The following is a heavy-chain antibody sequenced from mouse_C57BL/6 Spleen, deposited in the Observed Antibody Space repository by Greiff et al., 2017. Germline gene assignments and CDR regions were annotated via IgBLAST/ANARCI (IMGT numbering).Heavy chain of an antibody. V-gene: IGHV5-4*03. CDR3: ARIYYYGSSPYWYFDV. CDR1: GFTFSSYA. D-gene: IGHD1-1*01. Sequence: EVKLMESGGGLVKPGGSLKLSCAASGFTFSSYAMSWVRQTPEKRLEWVATISDGGSYTYYPDNVKGRFTISRDNAKNNLYLQMSNLKSEDTAMYYCARIYYYGSSPYWYFDVWGTGTTVTVSS. J-gene: IGHJ1*03. CDR2: ISDGGSYT.